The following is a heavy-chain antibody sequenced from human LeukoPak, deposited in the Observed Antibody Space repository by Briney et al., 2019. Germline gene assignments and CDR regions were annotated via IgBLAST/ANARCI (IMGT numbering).Heavy chain of an antibody. V-gene: IGHV3-74*01. CDR1: GFTFSYYY. CDR3: ARHLTYGGWNS. Sequence: GGSLRLSCAASGFTFSYYYMHWVRQAPGKGLVWVSRISGDGTTSAYVDSVKGRFTISRDNAKNTLYLQMNSLRAEDTAVYYCARHLTYGGWNSWGQGTLVTVSS. D-gene: IGHD4-23*01. J-gene: IGHJ4*02. CDR2: ISGDGTTS.